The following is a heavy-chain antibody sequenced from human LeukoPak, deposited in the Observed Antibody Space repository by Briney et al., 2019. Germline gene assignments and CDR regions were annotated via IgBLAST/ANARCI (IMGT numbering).Heavy chain of an antibody. CDR1: GGSFSGYY. J-gene: IGHJ6*02. V-gene: IGHV4-34*01. CDR3: ARDLAGGSSGWYEDYYGMDV. CDR2: INHSGST. Sequence: SETLSLTCAVYGGSFSGYYWSWIRQPPGKGLEWIGEINHSGSTNYNPSLKSRVTISVDTSKNQFSLKLSSVTAADTAVYYCARDLAGGSSGWYEDYYGMDVWGQGTTVTVSS. D-gene: IGHD6-19*01.